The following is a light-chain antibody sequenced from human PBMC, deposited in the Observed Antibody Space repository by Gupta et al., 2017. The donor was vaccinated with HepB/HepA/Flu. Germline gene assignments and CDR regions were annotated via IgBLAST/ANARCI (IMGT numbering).Light chain of an antibody. Sequence: QSALTQPPSVSGSPGQSVTISCTGTSSDVGSYNRASWYQQSPGTAPKLMIYEVSNRPSGVPDRFSGSNSGNTASLTISGLQAEDEADYYCSSYTSSSIVNFGGGTKLTVL. J-gene: IGLJ2*01. CDR2: EVS. CDR3: SSYTSSSIVN. V-gene: IGLV2-18*02. CDR1: SSDVGSYNR.